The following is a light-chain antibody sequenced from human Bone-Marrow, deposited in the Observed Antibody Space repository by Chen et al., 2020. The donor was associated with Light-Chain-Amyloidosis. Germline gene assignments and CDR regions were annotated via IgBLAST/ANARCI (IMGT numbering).Light chain of an antibody. Sequence: QSALTQPASVSGSPGQSITISCTGTSSDVGGDNHVSWYQQHPDKAPKLMIYEVTNRPSWVPYRFSGSKSDNTASLTISGLQTEGEADYFGSSYTITNTLVFGSGTRVTVL. V-gene: IGLV2-14*01. CDR2: EVT. J-gene: IGLJ1*01. CDR3: SSYTITNTLV. CDR1: SSDVGGDNH.